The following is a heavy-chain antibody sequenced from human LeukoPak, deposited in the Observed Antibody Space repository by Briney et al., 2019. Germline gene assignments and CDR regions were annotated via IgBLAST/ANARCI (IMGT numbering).Heavy chain of an antibody. V-gene: IGHV4-59*01. J-gene: IGHJ6*03. CDR1: GGSIRGYY. Sequence: SETLSLTCNVSGGSIRGYYWGWIRQPPGKGLEWFGYTYSSGSINYNPSLKSRVTMSVDTSKNQFSLKVSSVTAADTAVYYCARVFGSGSQAYFYYMDVWGKGTTVTISS. CDR2: TYSSGSI. D-gene: IGHD3-10*01. CDR3: ARVFGSGSQAYFYYMDV.